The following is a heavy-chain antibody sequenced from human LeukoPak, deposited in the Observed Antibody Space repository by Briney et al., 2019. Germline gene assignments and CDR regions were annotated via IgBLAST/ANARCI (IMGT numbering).Heavy chain of an antibody. J-gene: IGHJ4*02. V-gene: IGHV3-30*03. CDR1: GFTFSDYD. D-gene: IGHD4/OR15-4a*01. Sequence: PGGSLRLSCVASGAASGFTFSDYDIHWVRQVPGKGLEWVAVISYDGNKKYYADSVKGRFTISRDNSRNTLYLQMNSLRPGDTAVYYCTTLTIASPFDFWGLGTLVTVSS. CDR3: TTLTIASPFDF. CDR2: ISYDGNKK.